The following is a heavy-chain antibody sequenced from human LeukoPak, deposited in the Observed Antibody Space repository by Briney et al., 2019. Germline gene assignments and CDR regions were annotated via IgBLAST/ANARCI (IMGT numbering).Heavy chain of an antibody. CDR1: GFTFSSYE. J-gene: IGHJ4*02. Sequence: GGSLRLSCAASGFTFSSYEMNWVRQAPGKGLEWVSYISSSGSTIYYADSVKGRFTISRDNAKNSLYLQMSSLRAEDTAVYYCARVGRSSYGLDYWGQGTLVTVSS. CDR2: ISSSGSTI. D-gene: IGHD5-18*01. CDR3: ARVGRSSYGLDY. V-gene: IGHV3-48*03.